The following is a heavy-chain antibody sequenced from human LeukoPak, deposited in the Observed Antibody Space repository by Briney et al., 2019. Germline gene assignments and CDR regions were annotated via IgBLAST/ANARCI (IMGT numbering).Heavy chain of an antibody. D-gene: IGHD6-13*01. Sequence: SETLSLTCTVSGGSISSSTYYWGWIRQPPGKGLEWIGSIFYSGRTYYNPSLKSRVTISVDTSKNQFSLKLSSVTAADTAVYYCARTLAGDSLYYFDYWGQGTLVTVSS. CDR2: IFYSGRT. V-gene: IGHV4-39*07. CDR3: ARTLAGDSLYYFDY. CDR1: GGSISSSTYY. J-gene: IGHJ4*02.